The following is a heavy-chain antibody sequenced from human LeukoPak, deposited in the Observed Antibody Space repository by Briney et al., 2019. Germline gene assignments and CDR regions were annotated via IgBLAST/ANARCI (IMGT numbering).Heavy chain of an antibody. CDR2: INPSGGST. Sequence: ASVKVSCKASGYTFTSYYMHWVRQAPGQGLEWMGIINPSGGSTSYAQKFQGRVTMTRDTSTSTVYMELSSLRSDDTAVYYCARDVEATLYIVVVPAWGFDPWGQGTLVTVSS. J-gene: IGHJ5*02. D-gene: IGHD2-2*01. CDR3: ARDVEATLYIVVVPAWGFDP. V-gene: IGHV1-46*01. CDR1: GYTFTSYY.